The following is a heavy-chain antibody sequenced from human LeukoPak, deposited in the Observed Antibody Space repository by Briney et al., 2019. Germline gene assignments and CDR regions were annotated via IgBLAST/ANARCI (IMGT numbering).Heavy chain of an antibody. CDR2: IYWDDDK. CDR1: GFSLSTSGVG. Sequence: SGPTLVKPTQTLTLTCTFSGFSLSTSGVGVGWIRQPPGKALEWLALIYWDDDKRYSPSLKSRLTITKDTSKNQVVLTMTNMDPVDTATYYCAHTLCGGDCLGLFDYWGQGTLVTVSS. D-gene: IGHD2-21*02. J-gene: IGHJ4*02. V-gene: IGHV2-5*02. CDR3: AHTLCGGDCLGLFDY.